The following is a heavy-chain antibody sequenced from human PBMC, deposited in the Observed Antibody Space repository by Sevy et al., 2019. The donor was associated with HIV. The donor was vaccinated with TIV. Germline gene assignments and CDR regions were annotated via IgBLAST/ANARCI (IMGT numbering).Heavy chain of an antibody. J-gene: IGHJ4*02. D-gene: IGHD6-19*01. CDR3: ARESIAVAGSGYYFHY. V-gene: IGHV3-33*01. Sequence: GGSLRLSCAASGFTYNGYGMHWVRQAPGKGLEWVAVIWYDGSNKEYADSVKGRFTISRDNSKNTLYLQMNNLRAEDTAVYYCARESIAVAGSGYYFHYWGQGTLVTVSS. CDR2: IWYDGSNK. CDR1: GFTYNGYG.